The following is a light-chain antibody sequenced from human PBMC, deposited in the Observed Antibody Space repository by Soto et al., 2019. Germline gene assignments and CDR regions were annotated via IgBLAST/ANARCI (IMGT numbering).Light chain of an antibody. CDR3: SSYTSTNPLI. CDR2: EVT. J-gene: IGLJ2*01. V-gene: IGLV2-14*01. CDR1: SSDIGGYNF. Sequence: QSVLTQPASVSGSPGLSITISCTGTSSDIGGYNFASWSQQHPGKAPKLIIYEVTNRPSGVSNRFSGSKSGNTASLTISGLQADDEADYYCSSYTSTNPLIFGGGTKLTVL.